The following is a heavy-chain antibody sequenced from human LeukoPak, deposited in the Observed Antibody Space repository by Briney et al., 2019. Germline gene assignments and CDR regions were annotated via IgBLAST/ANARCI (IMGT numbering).Heavy chain of an antibody. J-gene: IGHJ4*02. V-gene: IGHV3-9*01. D-gene: IGHD3-22*01. CDR1: GFTFDDYA. Sequence: GGSLRLSCAASGFTFDDYAMHWVRQAPGKGLEWVSGISWNSGSIGYAGSVKGRFTISRDNAKNSLYLQMNSLRAEDRALYYCAKAYYYDSSGYLAYWGQGTLVTVSS. CDR3: AKAYYYDSSGYLAY. CDR2: ISWNSGSI.